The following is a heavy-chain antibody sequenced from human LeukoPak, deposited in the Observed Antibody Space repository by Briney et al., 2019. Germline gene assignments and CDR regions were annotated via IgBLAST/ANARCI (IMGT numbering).Heavy chain of an antibody. CDR1: GGTFSSYA. J-gene: IGHJ3*02. D-gene: IGHD2-21*01. CDR3: AYSLRMARGAFDI. CDR2: IIPIFGTA. V-gene: IGHV1-69*01. Sequence: SVKVSCKASGGTFSSYAISWVRQAPGQGLEWMGGIIPIFGTANYAQRFQGRVTITADESTSTAYMELSSLRSEDTAVYYCAYSLRMARGAFDIWGQGTMVTVSS.